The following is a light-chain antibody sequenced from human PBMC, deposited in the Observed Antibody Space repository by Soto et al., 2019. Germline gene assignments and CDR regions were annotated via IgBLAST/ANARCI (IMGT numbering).Light chain of an antibody. V-gene: IGKV1-9*01. CDR3: QESHTFLWGT. Sequence: IQLTQSPSSLSASVGDRVTITCRASQGISSYLAWYQQKPGKAPKLLIHAASTLQSGVPSRFSGSGSGTDFTLTISSLQPEDFATYYCQESHTFLWGTFGQGTKV. J-gene: IGKJ1*01. CDR2: AAS. CDR1: QGISSY.